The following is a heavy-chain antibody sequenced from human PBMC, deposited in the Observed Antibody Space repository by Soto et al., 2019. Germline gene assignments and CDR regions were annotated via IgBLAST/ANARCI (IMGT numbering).Heavy chain of an antibody. D-gene: IGHD3-10*01. CDR1: GYTFTSYY. CDR3: ARGKGITMVRGVINYYYYGMDV. J-gene: IGHJ6*02. V-gene: IGHV1-46*01. Sequence: QVQLVQSGAEVKKPGASVKVSCKASGYTFTSYYMHWVRQAPGQGLEWMGIINPIGGSTSYAQKFQGRVTMTRDTATSKVYMELSSLRSEDTAVYYCARGKGITMVRGVINYYYYGMDVWGQGTTVTVSS. CDR2: INPIGGST.